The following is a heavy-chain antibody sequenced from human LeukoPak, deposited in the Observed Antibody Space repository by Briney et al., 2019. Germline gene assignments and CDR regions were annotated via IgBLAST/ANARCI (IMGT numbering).Heavy chain of an antibody. J-gene: IGHJ6*03. CDR3: AREALRRWYMDV. V-gene: IGHV3-48*03. D-gene: IGHD2-15*01. CDR2: ISSSGSTI. Sequence: GGSLRLSCAASGFTFSIYEMNWVRQAPGKGLEWVSYISSSGSTIYSTDSVKGRFTISRDNAKNSLYLQMNSLRAEDTAVYYCAREALRRWYMDVWGKGTTVTVSS. CDR1: GFTFSIYE.